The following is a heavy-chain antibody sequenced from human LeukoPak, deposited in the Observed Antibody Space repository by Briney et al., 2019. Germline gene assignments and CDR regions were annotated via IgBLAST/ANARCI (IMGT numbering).Heavy chain of an antibody. V-gene: IGHV1-46*01. CDR1: GYTFTSYY. Sequence: ASVKVSCKASGYTFTSYYMHWVRQAPGQGLEWMGIINPSGGSTSYAQKFQGRVTMTRDTSTSTVYMELSSLRSEDTAVYYCARGGEVSLLWFGELIKTSSYFDYWGQGTLVTASS. D-gene: IGHD3-10*01. CDR3: ARGGEVSLLWFGELIKTSSYFDY. CDR2: INPSGGST. J-gene: IGHJ4*02.